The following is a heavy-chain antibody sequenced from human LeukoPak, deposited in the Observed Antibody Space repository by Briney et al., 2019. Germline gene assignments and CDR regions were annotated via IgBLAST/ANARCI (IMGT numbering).Heavy chain of an antibody. CDR2: IYPGDSDT. Sequence: GESLKISCKGSGYSFTSYWIGWVRQMPGKGLEWMGIIYPGDSDTRYSPSFQGRVTISADKSISTAYLQWSSLKASDTAMYYCARLGALYCSSTSCYAFDYWGQGTLVTVSS. V-gene: IGHV5-51*01. CDR3: ARLGALYCSSTSCYAFDY. D-gene: IGHD2-2*01. J-gene: IGHJ4*02. CDR1: GYSFTSYW.